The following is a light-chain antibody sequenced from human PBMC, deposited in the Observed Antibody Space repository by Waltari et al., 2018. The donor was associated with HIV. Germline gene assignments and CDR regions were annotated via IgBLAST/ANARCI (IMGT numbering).Light chain of an antibody. CDR2: GAS. J-gene: IGKJ2*01. CDR1: RSVSSN. Sequence: EIVMTQSPATLSVYPGERATLSCRASRSVSSNLAWYQQKPGQAPRLLIYGASTRATGIPARFSGSGSGTEFTLNISSLQSEDFAVYDCQQYNNWPRTFGQGTKLEIK. V-gene: IGKV3-15*01. CDR3: QQYNNWPRT.